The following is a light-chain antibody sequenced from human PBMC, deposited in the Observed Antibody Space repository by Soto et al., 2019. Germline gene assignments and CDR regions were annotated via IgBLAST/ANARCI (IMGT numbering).Light chain of an antibody. V-gene: IGLV1-51*01. CDR3: GTWDTSLSAVV. CDR1: SSNIGNNY. CDR2: DNN. Sequence: QSVLTPPPSVSAAPGQKVTISCSGSSSNIGNNYVSWYQHLPGTAPKLLIYDNNERPSGIPDRFSGSKSGTSATLGITGPQTGDEADYYCGTWDTSLSAVVFGGGTKLTVL. J-gene: IGLJ2*01.